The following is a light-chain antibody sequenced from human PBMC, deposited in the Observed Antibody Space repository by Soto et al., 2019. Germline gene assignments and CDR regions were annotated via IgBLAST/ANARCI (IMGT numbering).Light chain of an antibody. V-gene: IGKV3-20*01. CDR3: QQYGISPFT. J-gene: IGKJ5*01. CDR2: GTS. CDR1: QRISNSY. Sequence: ENVLTQSPGSLSLSPGERATLSCRASQRISNSYLAWYQHKPGQAPRLLIYGTSSRASGIPDRFSGSGSGTDFTLTISRLEPEDFAVYYCQQYGISPFTFGQGTRLDIK.